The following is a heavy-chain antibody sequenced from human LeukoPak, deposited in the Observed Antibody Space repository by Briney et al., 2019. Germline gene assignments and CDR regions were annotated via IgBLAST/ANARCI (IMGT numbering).Heavy chain of an antibody. CDR2: INHSGST. V-gene: IGHV4-34*01. Sequence: SETLSLTCAVYGGSFSGYYWSWIRQPPGKGLEWIGEINHSGSTNYNPSLKSRVTISVDTSKNQFSLKLSSVTAADTAVYYCARSTRQRNYDYVWGSYRSYFDYWGQGTLVTVSS. CDR3: ARSTRQRNYDYVWGSYRSYFDY. CDR1: GGSFSGYY. D-gene: IGHD3-16*02. J-gene: IGHJ4*02.